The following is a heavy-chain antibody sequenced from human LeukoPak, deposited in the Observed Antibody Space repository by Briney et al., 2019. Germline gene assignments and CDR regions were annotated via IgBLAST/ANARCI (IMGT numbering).Heavy chain of an antibody. J-gene: IGHJ4*02. CDR2: IWYDGSNK. CDR3: AKDLVGGVDTAMVPH. V-gene: IGHV3-33*06. D-gene: IGHD5-18*01. CDR1: GFTFSSYG. Sequence: GGSLRLSCAASGFTFSSYGMHWVRQAPGKGLEWVAVIWYDGSNKYYADSVKGRFTISRDSSKNTLYLQMNSLRAEDTAVYYCAKDLVGGVDTAMVPHWGQGTLVTVSS.